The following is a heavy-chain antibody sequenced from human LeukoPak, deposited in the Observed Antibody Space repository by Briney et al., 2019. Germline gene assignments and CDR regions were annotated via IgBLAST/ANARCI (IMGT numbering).Heavy chain of an antibody. V-gene: IGHV1-18*01. CDR2: ISAYNGNT. CDR3: ARGEYGSGSYPTRP. J-gene: IGHJ5*02. Sequence: ASVKVSCKASGYTFTSYGISRVRQAPGQGLEWMGWISAYNGNTNYAQKLQGRVTMTTDTSTSTAYMELRSLRSDDTAVYYCARGEYGSGSYPTRPWGQGTLVTVSS. CDR1: GYTFTSYG. D-gene: IGHD3-10*01.